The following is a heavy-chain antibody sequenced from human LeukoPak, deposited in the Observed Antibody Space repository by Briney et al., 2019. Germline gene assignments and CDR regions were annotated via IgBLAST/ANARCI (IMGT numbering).Heavy chain of an antibody. CDR2: ISDDGTKK. V-gene: IGHV3-30*01. D-gene: IGHD6-13*01. Sequence: PGRSLRLSCGASGYTFSSYAMHWVRQAPGKGLEWVAVISDDGTKKYYADSVKGRFTISRDNSKNTLSLQMNSLRAEDTAVYYCASRYSSSWAVEYWGQGTLVTVSS. J-gene: IGHJ4*02. CDR1: GYTFSSYA. CDR3: ASRYSSSWAVEY.